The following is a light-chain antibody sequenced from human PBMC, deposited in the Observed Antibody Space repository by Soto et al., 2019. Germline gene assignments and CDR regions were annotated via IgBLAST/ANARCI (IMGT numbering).Light chain of an antibody. CDR3: SSYAGSKTPYV. J-gene: IGLJ1*01. Sequence: SALTQPPSASGSPGQSVTISCTGTSRDVGGYNYVSWYQHHPGNAPKLVIYEVNKRTSWVPDRFSGSKSGNTASLTVSGLQAEDEADYYCSSYAGSKTPYVFGTGTKLTVL. CDR1: SRDVGGYNY. V-gene: IGLV2-8*01. CDR2: EVN.